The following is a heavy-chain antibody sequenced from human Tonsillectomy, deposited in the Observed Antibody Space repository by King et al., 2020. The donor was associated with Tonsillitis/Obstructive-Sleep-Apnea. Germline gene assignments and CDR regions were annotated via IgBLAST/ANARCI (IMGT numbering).Heavy chain of an antibody. CDR1: GFTFSSYG. Sequence: QLVQSGGGVVQPGRSLRLSCAASGFTFSSYGMHWVRQAPGKGLEGVAVIWYDGSNKYYADSVKGRFTISRDNSKNALYLQMNRLRAEDTAVYYCASVDCCRRSSYHYYCGQGTLVTVSS. CDR2: IWYDGSNK. D-gene: IGHD2-15*01. CDR3: ASVDCCRRSSYHYY. V-gene: IGHV3-33*01. J-gene: IGHJ4*02.